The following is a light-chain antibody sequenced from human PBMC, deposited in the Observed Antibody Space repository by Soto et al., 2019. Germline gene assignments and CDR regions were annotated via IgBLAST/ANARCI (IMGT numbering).Light chain of an antibody. CDR1: RSISTW. CDR2: QAT. Sequence: DIPMTQSPSTLSASVGDTVTITCRASRSISTWLAWYQQKPGKAPKLLIYQATNLESGVPSRFSSSGSGTEFTLTISSLQPDDFATYYCQQYINYSWTFGPGTKVEIK. V-gene: IGKV1-5*03. J-gene: IGKJ1*01. CDR3: QQYINYSWT.